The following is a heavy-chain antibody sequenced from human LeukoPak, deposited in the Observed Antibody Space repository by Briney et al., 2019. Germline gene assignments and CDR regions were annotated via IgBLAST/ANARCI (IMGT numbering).Heavy chain of an antibody. CDR2: ISAYNGNT. V-gene: IGHV1-18*01. CDR1: GYTFTSYG. CDR3: ARIRARRSGWYWFDP. J-gene: IGHJ5*02. Sequence: ASVKVSCKASGYTFTSYGISWVRQAPGQGLEWMGWISAYNGNTNYAQKFQGRVTMTRDTSISTAYMELSRLRSDDTAVYYCARIRARRSGWYWFDPWGQGTLVTVSS. D-gene: IGHD6-19*01.